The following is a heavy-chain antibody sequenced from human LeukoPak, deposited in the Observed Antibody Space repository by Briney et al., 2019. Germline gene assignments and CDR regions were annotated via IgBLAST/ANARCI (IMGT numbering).Heavy chain of an antibody. CDR1: GGSISSGGYY. D-gene: IGHD3-10*01. CDR3: ARSLRWFGELSVHYYGMDV. J-gene: IGHJ6*02. V-gene: IGHV4-30-2*01. Sequence: PSETLSLTCTVSGGSISSGGYYWSWIRQPPGKGLEWIGYIYHSGSTYYNPSLKSRVTISVDRSKNQFSLKLSSVTAADTAVYYCARSLRWFGELSVHYYGMDVWGQGTTVTVSS. CDR2: IYHSGST.